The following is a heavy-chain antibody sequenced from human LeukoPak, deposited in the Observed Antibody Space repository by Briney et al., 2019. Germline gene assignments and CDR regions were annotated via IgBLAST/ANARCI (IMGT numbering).Heavy chain of an antibody. CDR1: GGSFSGYY. CDR2: INHSGST. V-gene: IGHV4-34*01. J-gene: IGHJ4*02. CDR3: ARRYDFWSGYPFDY. Sequence: SETLPLTCAVYGGSFSGYYWSWIRQPPGKGLEWIGEINHSGSTNYNPSLKSRVTISVDTSKNQFSLKLSSVTAADTAVYYCARRYDFWSGYPFDYWGQGTLVTVSS. D-gene: IGHD3-3*01.